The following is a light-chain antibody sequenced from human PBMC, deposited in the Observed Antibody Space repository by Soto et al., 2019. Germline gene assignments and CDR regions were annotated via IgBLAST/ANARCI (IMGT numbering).Light chain of an antibody. CDR2: DAS. V-gene: IGKV3-15*01. CDR3: QQYNNWPPLYT. J-gene: IGKJ2*01. Sequence: EIVMTQSPATLSMSPGERATLSCRASQSINSNLAWYQQKPGQAPRLLIYDASTRATGIPARFSGSGSGTDFTLTISSLQSEDFAIYYCQQYNNWPPLYTFGQGTKLENK. CDR1: QSINSN.